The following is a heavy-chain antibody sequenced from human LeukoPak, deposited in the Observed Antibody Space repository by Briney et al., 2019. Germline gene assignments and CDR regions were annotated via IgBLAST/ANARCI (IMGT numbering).Heavy chain of an antibody. CDR3: ARGGYSCGWSP. V-gene: IGHV1-8*01. CDR1: GYTFTSYD. D-gene: IGHD6-19*01. J-gene: IGHJ5*02. Sequence: ASVKVSCKASGYTFTSYDINWVRQATGQGVEWRGWMNTDSGNTGYAQKFQCRVTMTRDTSINTAYMELSSLTSEDMAVYYFARGGYSCGWSPWGQGTLVTVSS. CDR2: MNTDSGNT.